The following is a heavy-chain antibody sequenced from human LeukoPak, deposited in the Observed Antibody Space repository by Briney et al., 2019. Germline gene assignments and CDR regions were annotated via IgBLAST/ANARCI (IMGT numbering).Heavy chain of an antibody. CDR1: GFTFSSYG. Sequence: GRSLRLSCAASGFTFSSYGMHWVRQAPGKGLEWVAVIWYGGSNKYYADSAKGRFTISRDNSKNTLYLQMNSLRAEDTAVYYCARAGGSGSYFPGEYGMDVWGQGTTVTVSS. D-gene: IGHD3-10*01. J-gene: IGHJ6*02. CDR2: IWYGGSNK. CDR3: ARAGGSGSYFPGEYGMDV. V-gene: IGHV3-33*01.